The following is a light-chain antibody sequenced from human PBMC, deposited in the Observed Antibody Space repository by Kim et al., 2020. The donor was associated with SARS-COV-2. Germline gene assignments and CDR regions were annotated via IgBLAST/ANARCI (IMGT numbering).Light chain of an antibody. CDR2: AAS. CDR1: QGISHD. J-gene: IGKJ1*01. CDR3: QKYNGAPWT. V-gene: IGKV1-27*01. Sequence: ASVGDRVTITCRASQGISHDLAWYQQKPGKVPKLLIFAASALHSGVPSRFSGSGSGTDFTLTISSLQPEDVATYYCQKYNGAPWTFGQGTKVEI.